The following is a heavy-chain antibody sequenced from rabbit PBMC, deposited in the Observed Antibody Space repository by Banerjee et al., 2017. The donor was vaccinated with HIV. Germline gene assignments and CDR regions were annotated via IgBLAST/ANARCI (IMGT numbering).Heavy chain of an antibody. CDR3: ATTGSGGYYHFNL. CDR1: GIDFSSYW. D-gene: IGHD1-1*01. CDR2: IDSRSNRW. Sequence: QEQLEESGGGLVKPGGTLTLTCKASGIDFSSYWMCWVRQAPGKGLEWIGCIDSRSNRWYASWAKGRFTISKTSSTTVTLQMTSLTAADTATYFCATTGSGGYYHFNLWGQGTLVTVS. V-gene: IGHV1S45*01. J-gene: IGHJ4*01.